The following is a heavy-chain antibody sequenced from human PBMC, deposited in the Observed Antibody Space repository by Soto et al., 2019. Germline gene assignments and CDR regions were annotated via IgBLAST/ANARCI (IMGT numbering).Heavy chain of an antibody. CDR1: GFTFSNAW. J-gene: IGHJ6*02. CDR3: TSRSIIPYYYYYGMDV. Sequence: GGSLRLSCAASGFTFSNAWMNWVRQAPGKGLEWVGRIKSKTDGGTTDYAAPVKGRFTISRDDSKNTLYLQMNSLKTEDTAVYYCTSRSIIPYYYYYGMDVWGQGTTVTVSS. D-gene: IGHD2-21*01. CDR2: IKSKTDGGTT. V-gene: IGHV3-15*07.